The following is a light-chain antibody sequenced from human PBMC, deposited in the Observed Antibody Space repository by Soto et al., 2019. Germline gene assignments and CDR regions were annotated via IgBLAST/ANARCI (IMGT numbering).Light chain of an antibody. CDR2: TAF. J-gene: IGKJ2*01. CDR1: QDVSSD. CDR3: LQDHSYPLT. Sequence: AIQMTQSPSSLSASVGDRVTITCRPSQDVSSDLHWYQQKPGRAPKLLIYTAFNLQSGVPSRFSGSAAGTDFTLTISSLQPEDFATYYCLQDHSYPLTFGQGTKLDIE. V-gene: IGKV1-6*01.